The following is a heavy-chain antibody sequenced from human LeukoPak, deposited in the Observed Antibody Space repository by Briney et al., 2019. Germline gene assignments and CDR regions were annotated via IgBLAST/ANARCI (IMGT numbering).Heavy chain of an antibody. D-gene: IGHD5-24*01. CDR3: AKDAGGDGYNSADFDY. V-gene: IGHV3-23*01. CDR1: GFTFSSYA. CDR2: ISGSGGST. J-gene: IGHJ4*02. Sequence: GGSLRLSCAASGFTFSSYAMSWVRQAPGKGLEWVSAISGSGGSTYYADSGKGRCTISRDNSKNTLYLQMNSLKAEDTAVYYCAKDAGGDGYNSADFDYWGQGTLVTVSS.